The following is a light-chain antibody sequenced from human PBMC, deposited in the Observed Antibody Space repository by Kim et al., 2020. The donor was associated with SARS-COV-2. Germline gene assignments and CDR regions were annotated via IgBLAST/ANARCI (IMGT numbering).Light chain of an antibody. CDR3: QTWGAGMGV. J-gene: IGLJ3*02. CDR2: VNSDGSH. V-gene: IGLV4-69*01. Sequence: ASFKLTCPLSSGHSSYAIAWHQQQPEKGPRYLMKVNSDGSHSKGDGIPDRFSGSSSGAERYLTISSLQSEDEADYYCQTWGAGMGVFGGGTKLTVL. CDR1: SGHSSYA.